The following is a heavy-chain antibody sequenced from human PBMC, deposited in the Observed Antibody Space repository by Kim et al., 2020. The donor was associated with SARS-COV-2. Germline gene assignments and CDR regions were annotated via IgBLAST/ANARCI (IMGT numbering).Heavy chain of an antibody. CDR1: GFTFSDYY. CDR2: ISSSGSTI. D-gene: IGHD5-12*01. J-gene: IGHJ6*02. CDR3: ASRAKRWLQLRRYYYGMDV. V-gene: IGHV3-11*01. Sequence: GGSLRLSCAASGFTFSDYYMSWIRQAPGKGLEWVSYISSSGSTIYYADSVKGRFTISRDNAKNSLYLQMNSLRAEDTAVYYCASRAKRWLQLRRYYYGMDVWGQGTTVTVSS.